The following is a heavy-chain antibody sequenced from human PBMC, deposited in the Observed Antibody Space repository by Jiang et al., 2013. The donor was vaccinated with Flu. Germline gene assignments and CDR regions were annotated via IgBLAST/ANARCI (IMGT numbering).Heavy chain of an antibody. J-gene: IGHJ4*02. CDR3: ARRYCSGGSCSFDY. D-gene: IGHD2-15*01. CDR1: GGSISSSSYY. V-gene: IGHV4-39*01. CDR2: IYYSGST. Sequence: LLKPSETLSLTCTVSGGSISSSSYYWGWIRQPPGKELEWIGSIYYSGSTYYNPSLKSRVTISVDTSKNQFSLKLSSVTAADTAVYYCARRYCSGGSCSFDYWGQGTLVTVSS.